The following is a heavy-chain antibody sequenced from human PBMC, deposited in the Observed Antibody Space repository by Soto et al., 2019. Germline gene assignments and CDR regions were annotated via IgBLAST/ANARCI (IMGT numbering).Heavy chain of an antibody. V-gene: IGHV3-11*01. J-gene: IGHJ4*02. Sequence: PGGSLRLSCAASGFTFSDFYMTWIRQAPGKGLEWVSYISSSGSTIYYSDSVKGRFTISRDNAKNSLYLQMNSLRAEDTAVYYCARANYDVLTGYSDCWGQGTLVTVSS. CDR2: ISSSGSTI. CDR1: GFTFSDFY. CDR3: ARANYDVLTGYSDC. D-gene: IGHD3-9*01.